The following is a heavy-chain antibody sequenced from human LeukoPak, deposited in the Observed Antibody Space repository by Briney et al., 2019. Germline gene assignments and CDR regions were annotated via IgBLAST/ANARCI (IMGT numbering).Heavy chain of an antibody. Sequence: GRSLRLSCAASGFTFSDYTMNWVRQAPGKGLEWVSSMSSGSRYIYYADSVKGRFTISRDNAKNSLYLQMNSLRAEDTAVYYCARDGQYNPLDAFDIWGQGTMVTVSS. J-gene: IGHJ3*02. CDR2: MSSGSRYI. CDR3: ARDGQYNPLDAFDI. D-gene: IGHD1-14*01. V-gene: IGHV3-21*01. CDR1: GFTFSDYT.